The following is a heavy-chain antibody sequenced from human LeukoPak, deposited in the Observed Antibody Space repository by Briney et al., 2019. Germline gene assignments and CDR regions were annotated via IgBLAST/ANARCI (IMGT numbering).Heavy chain of an antibody. CDR1: GGSLSSSSYY. CDR3: ARLVVRGVIIT. D-gene: IGHD3-10*01. CDR2: IYETGST. J-gene: IGHJ5*02. Sequence: PSETLSLTCSVSGGSLSSSSYYWGWIRQPPGRGLEWIGNIYETGSTNYNPSLKSRVTISVDTSKNQFSLKLSSVTAADTAVYYCARLVVRGVIITWGQGTLVTVSS. V-gene: IGHV4-39*07.